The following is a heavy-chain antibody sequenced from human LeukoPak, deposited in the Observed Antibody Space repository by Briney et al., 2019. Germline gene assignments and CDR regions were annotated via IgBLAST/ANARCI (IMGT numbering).Heavy chain of an antibody. D-gene: IGHD3-10*01. V-gene: IGHV3-23*01. CDR2: ISGSGGST. J-gene: IGHJ5*02. CDR3: AKGVRGVLYWFDP. Sequence: PGGSLRPSCAASGFTFSSYAMSWVRQAPGKGLELVSAISGSGGSTYYADSVKGRFTISRDNSKNTLYLQMNSLRAEDTAVYYCAKGVRGVLYWFDPWGQGTLVTVSS. CDR1: GFTFSSYA.